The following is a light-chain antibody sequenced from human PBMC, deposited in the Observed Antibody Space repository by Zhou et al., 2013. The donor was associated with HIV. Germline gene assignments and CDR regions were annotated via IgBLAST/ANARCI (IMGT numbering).Light chain of an antibody. CDR2: GAS. CDR1: QGVGRS. Sequence: AIRITQSPSSLSASIGDKVTITCRASQGVGRSLAWYQQKPGKAPNLLIHGASTLNSGVPSRFSGSGSGSDFTLTISSLQPEDFATYYCQQYYTTPFTFGPGTRVDVE. V-gene: IGKV1-8*01. CDR3: QQYYTTPFT. J-gene: IGKJ3*01.